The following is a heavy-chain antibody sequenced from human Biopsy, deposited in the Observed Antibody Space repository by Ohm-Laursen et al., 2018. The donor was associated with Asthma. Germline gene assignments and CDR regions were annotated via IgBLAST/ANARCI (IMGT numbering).Heavy chain of an antibody. V-gene: IGHV4-31*03. CDR2: IHYSGSA. CDR3: ARARAFRHDMTGSKTCLAV. D-gene: IGHD3-9*01. J-gene: IGHJ6*02. Sequence: TLSLTCFVSGDSFTYPGYYWSWVRQLPGRGLEWIGYIHYSGSAKYNPSLKSRVSISVDTSKNQFSLKLSSVTAADTAVYYCARARAFRHDMTGSKTCLAVWGPGTTVIVSS. CDR1: GDSFTYPGYY.